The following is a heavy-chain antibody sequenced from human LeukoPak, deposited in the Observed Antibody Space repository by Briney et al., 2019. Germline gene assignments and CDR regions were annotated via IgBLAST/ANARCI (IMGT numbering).Heavy chain of an antibody. CDR1: GFTFDDYG. CDR2: VNWNGGST. CDR3: ARAHVNLFDY. D-gene: IGHD2/OR15-2a*01. V-gene: IGHV3-20*04. Sequence: GGSLRLSCAASGFTFDDYGMSWVRQAPGKGLEWVSGVNWNGGSTGYADSVEGRFTISRDNSKNTLYLQMNSLRAEDTAVYYCARAHVNLFDYWGQGTLVTVSS. J-gene: IGHJ4*02.